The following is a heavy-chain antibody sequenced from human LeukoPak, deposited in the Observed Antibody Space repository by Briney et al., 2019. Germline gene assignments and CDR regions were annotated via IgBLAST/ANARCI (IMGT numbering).Heavy chain of an antibody. CDR2: IRSKANSYAT. CDR3: TRPGGGGRPQGDY. J-gene: IGHJ4*02. V-gene: IGHV3-73*01. D-gene: IGHD2-15*01. Sequence: GGSLKLSCAASGFTFSGSAMHWVRQASGKGLEWVGRIRSKANSYATAYAASVKGRFTISRDYSKNTAYLQMNSLKTEDTAVYYCTRPGGGGRPQGDYWGQGTLVTVSS. CDR1: GFTFSGSA.